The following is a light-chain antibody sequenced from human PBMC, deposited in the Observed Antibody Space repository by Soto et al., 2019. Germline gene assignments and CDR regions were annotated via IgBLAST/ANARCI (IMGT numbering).Light chain of an antibody. V-gene: IGKV3-20*01. CDR1: QSVTNNY. CDR2: GSS. J-gene: IGKJ2*01. Sequence: ENVLTQSPGTQSLSPGEGATLSCRASQSVTNNYLAWYRQKPGQPPSLLIYGSSSRAAGIPDRFSGSGSGTDFTLTISRLEREDFAVYHCQQYGTSPYTFGQGTKLEI. CDR3: QQYGTSPYT.